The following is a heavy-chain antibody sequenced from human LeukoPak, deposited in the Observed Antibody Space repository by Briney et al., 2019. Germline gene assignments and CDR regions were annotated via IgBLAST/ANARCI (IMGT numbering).Heavy chain of an antibody. CDR1: GFTFSSYE. D-gene: IGHD4-17*01. V-gene: IGHV3-48*03. CDR3: ARGLRYAFDI. Sequence: GGSLRLSCAASGFTFSSYEMYWVRQAPGKGLEWVSYISSSGSTIYYADSVKGRFTISRDNAKNSLYLQMNSLRAEDTAVYYCARGLRYAFDIWGQRTMVTVSS. J-gene: IGHJ3*02. CDR2: ISSSGSTI.